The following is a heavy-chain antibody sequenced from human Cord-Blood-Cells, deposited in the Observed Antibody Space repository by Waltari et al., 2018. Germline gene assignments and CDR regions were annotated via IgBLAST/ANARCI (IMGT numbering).Heavy chain of an antibody. J-gene: IGHJ4*02. V-gene: IGHV3-23*01. CDR3: AKAYDYSNYFFDY. D-gene: IGHD4-4*01. CDR2: MSGSVCST. Sequence: EVQLLESGGGLVQPGGSLRLSCAASGFTFSSYAMSWVRQAPGKGMEWVSAMSGSVCSTYYADSVKGRFTISRDNSKNTLYLQMNSLRAEDTAVYYCAKAYDYSNYFFDYWGQGTLVTVSS. CDR1: GFTFSSYA.